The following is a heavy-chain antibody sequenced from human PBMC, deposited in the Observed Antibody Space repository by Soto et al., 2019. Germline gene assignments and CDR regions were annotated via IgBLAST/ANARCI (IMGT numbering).Heavy chain of an antibody. V-gene: IGHV4-31*03. Sequence: QVQLQESGPGLVKPSQTLSLTCTVSGGSISSGGYYWSWIRQHPGKGLEWIGYIYYSGSTYYNPSLKSRVTISVDTSKNQFSLKLSSVTAADTDVYYCARATLDIVVVPARGLYYMDVWGKGTTVTVSS. J-gene: IGHJ6*03. D-gene: IGHD2-2*03. CDR1: GGSISSGGYY. CDR3: ARATLDIVVVPARGLYYMDV. CDR2: IYYSGST.